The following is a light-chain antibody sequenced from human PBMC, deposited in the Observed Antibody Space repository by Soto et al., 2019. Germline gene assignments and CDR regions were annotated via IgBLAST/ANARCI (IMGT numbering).Light chain of an antibody. CDR3: SSFAGNSNVV. Sequence: QSALTQPPSASGSPGQSVTISCTGTSSDVGGYNYISWYQQHPGKAPKLMISEVSKRPSGVPDRFSGSKSGNTASLTTSGLQAEDEADYYCSSFAGNSNVVFGGGTKLTVL. CDR2: EVS. J-gene: IGLJ2*01. CDR1: SSDVGGYNY. V-gene: IGLV2-8*01.